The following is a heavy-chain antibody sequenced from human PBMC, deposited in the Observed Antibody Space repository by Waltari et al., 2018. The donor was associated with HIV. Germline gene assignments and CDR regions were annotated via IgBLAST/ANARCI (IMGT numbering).Heavy chain of an antibody. V-gene: IGHV3-49*04. Sequence: EVWLVESGGGLVQPGRSLRLSCAASGFTFGDYAVNWVRQAPGRGLEWVGFIRSKAYGGSTEYAASVKGRFTISRDDSKEIAYLQMGSLKTEDTAVYYCARQGCGGGPCHGWKVVFDIWGLGTMVTVSS. J-gene: IGHJ3*02. CDR1: GFTFGDYA. CDR3: ARQGCGGGPCHGWKVVFDI. CDR2: IRSKAYGGST. D-gene: IGHD2-21*01.